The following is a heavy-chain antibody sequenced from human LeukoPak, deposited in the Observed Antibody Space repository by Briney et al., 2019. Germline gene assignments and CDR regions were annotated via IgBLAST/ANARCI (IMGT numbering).Heavy chain of an antibody. V-gene: IGHV3-30*18. CDR2: ISYDGSHE. J-gene: IGHJ4*02. Sequence: PGRSLILSCAASGFTFSSYGIHGVRQAPGKGLEWVAVISYDGSHEYYADSVKGRFTISRDNSKNTLYLQMNDLRAEDTAVYYCAKGVAFDSWGQGTLVTVSS. CDR1: GFTFSSYG. CDR3: AKGVAFDS. D-gene: IGHD5-12*01.